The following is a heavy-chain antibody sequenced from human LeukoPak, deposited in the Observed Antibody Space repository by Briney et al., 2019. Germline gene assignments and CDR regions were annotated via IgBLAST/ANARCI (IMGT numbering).Heavy chain of an antibody. Sequence: GGSLRLPCEASVFTFSSYSMNWVRQSRGKGLEWVSSIRGTSFYIYYADSVKGRYTISRDNAKNSLYLQMNSLSAGHAAVYYCERDTVEVTSRGMAFWGQGGLVTVS. CDR2: IRGTSFYI. CDR3: ERDTVEVTSRGMAF. V-gene: IGHV3-21*06. D-gene: IGHD3-16*01. CDR1: VFTFSSYS. J-gene: IGHJ4*02.